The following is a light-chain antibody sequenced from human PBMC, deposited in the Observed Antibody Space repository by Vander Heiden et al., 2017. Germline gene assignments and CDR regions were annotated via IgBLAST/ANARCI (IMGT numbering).Light chain of an antibody. V-gene: IGLV7-46*01. CDR2: DTS. CDR1: TGAVTSGHW. J-gene: IGLJ2*01. CDR3: LLVSGGAPV. Sequence: AVVTQEPSLTVSPGGTVTPTCGSSTGAVTSGHWPYWYQQKPGQAPRTLIYDTSNRHSWTPARFSGSLLGGKASLTLSGAQPEDEAEYYCLLVSGGAPVFGGGTKVTVL.